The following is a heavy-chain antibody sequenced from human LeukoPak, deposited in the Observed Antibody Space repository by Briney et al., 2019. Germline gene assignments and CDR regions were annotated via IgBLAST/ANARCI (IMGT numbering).Heavy chain of an antibody. Sequence: GGSLRLSCAASGFTFSSYWMHWVRHAPGKGLVWVSRINSDGSSTSYADSVKGRFTISRDNAKNTLYLQMNSLRAEDTAVYYCARASGYYYDSSGPFDYWGQGTLVTVSS. J-gene: IGHJ4*02. V-gene: IGHV3-74*01. CDR3: ARASGYYYDSSGPFDY. CDR2: INSDGSST. D-gene: IGHD3-22*01. CDR1: GFTFSSYW.